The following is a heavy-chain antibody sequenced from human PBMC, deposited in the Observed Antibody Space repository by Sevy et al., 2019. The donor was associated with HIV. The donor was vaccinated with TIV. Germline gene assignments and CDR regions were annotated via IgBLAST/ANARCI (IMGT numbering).Heavy chain of an antibody. CDR1: GYTFTSYY. J-gene: IGHJ4*02. V-gene: IGHV1-46*01. CDR2: INPSGGST. Sequence: ASVKVSCKASGYTFTSYYMHWVRQAPGQGLEWMGIINPSGGSTSYAQKFQGRVTMTRDTSTSTVYMELSSLRSEDTAVYYCARDFPEYDSSGYGYYFDYWGQGTLVTVSS. D-gene: IGHD3-22*01. CDR3: ARDFPEYDSSGYGYYFDY.